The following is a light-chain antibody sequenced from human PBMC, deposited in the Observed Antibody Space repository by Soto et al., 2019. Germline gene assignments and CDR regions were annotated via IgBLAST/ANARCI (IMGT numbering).Light chain of an antibody. CDR3: CSYAVTYTNAYV. Sequence: QSALTQPRSVSGSPGQSVTISFTGTSSDVGGYYYVSWYQQHPGKAPKLMISDVSKRPSGVPDRFSGSKSGNTASLTISGLQPEDEDEYYYCSYAVTYTNAYVFGTGTKVTVL. V-gene: IGLV2-11*01. J-gene: IGLJ1*01. CDR1: SSDVGGYYY. CDR2: DVS.